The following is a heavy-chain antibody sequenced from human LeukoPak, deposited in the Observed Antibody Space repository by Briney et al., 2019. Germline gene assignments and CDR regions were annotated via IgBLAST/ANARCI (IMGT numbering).Heavy chain of an antibody. CDR3: ARHATYYYDSSGYYRGAFDI. V-gene: IGHV5-51*01. Sequence: GESLKISCKGSGYSFTSYWIGWVRQMPGKGLEWMGIIYPGDSDTRYSPSFQGQVTISADKSISTAYLQWSSLKASDTAMYYCARHATYYYDSSGYYRGAFDIWGQGTMVTVSS. D-gene: IGHD3-22*01. J-gene: IGHJ3*02. CDR2: IYPGDSDT. CDR1: GYSFTSYW.